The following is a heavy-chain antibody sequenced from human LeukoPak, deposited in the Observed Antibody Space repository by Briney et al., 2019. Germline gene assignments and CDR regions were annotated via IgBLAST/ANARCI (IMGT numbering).Heavy chain of an antibody. J-gene: IGHJ5*02. Sequence: GGSLRLSCAASGFTFSSYAMHWVRQAPGKGLEWVAVISYDGSNKYYADSVKGRFTISRDNAKNTLYLQMNSLRAEDTAVYYCAREYGFGSGSYYPWGQGTLVIVSS. D-gene: IGHD3-10*01. V-gene: IGHV3-30*04. CDR2: ISYDGSNK. CDR1: GFTFSSYA. CDR3: AREYGFGSGSYYP.